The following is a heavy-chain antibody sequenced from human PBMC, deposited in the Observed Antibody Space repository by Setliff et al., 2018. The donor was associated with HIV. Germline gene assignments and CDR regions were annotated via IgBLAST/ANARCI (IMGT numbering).Heavy chain of an antibody. D-gene: IGHD2-2*01. V-gene: IGHV4-4*07. CDR1: GGSISSYY. J-gene: IGHJ6*02. Sequence: LSLTCTVSGGSISSYYWSWIRQPAGKGLEWIGRIYTSGSTNYNPSLKSRVTISVDTSKNQFSLKLSSVTAADTAVYYCARDRIVVVPAAISYYSYGMDVWGQGTTVTVSS. CDR3: ARDRIVVVPAAISYYSYGMDV. CDR2: IYTSGST.